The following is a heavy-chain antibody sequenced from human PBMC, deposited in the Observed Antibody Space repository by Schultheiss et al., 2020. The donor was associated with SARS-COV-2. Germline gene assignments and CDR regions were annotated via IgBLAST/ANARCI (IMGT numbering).Heavy chain of an antibody. CDR3: AKDLGLTYYYMDV. V-gene: IGHV3-23*01. J-gene: IGHJ6*03. CDR1: GFTFSSYA. Sequence: GESLKISCAASGFTFSSYAMSWVRQAPGKGLEWVSAISGSGGSTYYADSVKGRFTISRDNAKNSLYLQMNSLRAEDTALYYCAKDLGLTYYYMDVWGKGTTVTVSS. D-gene: IGHD3/OR15-3a*01. CDR2: ISGSGGST.